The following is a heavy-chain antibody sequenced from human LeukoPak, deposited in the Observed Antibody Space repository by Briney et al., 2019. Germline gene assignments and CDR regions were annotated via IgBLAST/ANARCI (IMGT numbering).Heavy chain of an antibody. J-gene: IGHJ4*02. CDR1: GFTFSTYW. D-gene: IGHD3-22*01. Sequence: GGSLRLSCAASGFTFSTYWMSWVRQAPGKGLEWVANINQDGSDKYYVDSVKGRFTISRDNAKNSLYLQMNSLRAEDTAVYYCARDGTSFVDSSGYRSYFDYWGQGTLVTVSS. CDR2: INQDGSDK. V-gene: IGHV3-7*01. CDR3: ARDGTSFVDSSGYRSYFDY.